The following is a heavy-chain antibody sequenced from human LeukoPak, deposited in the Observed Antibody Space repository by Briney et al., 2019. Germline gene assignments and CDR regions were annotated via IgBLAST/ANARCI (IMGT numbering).Heavy chain of an antibody. CDR1: GYTFTING. J-gene: IGHJ4*02. Sequence: VASVKVSCTASGYTFTINGISWVRQAPGQGLEWMAWISTYNGNTNYAQKLQGRVTMTTDTSTSTAYMELRSLTSDATAVYYCARDYYGSGSYPYFDYWGQGTLVTVSS. CDR2: ISTYNGNT. D-gene: IGHD3-10*01. CDR3: ARDYYGSGSYPYFDY. V-gene: IGHV1-18*01.